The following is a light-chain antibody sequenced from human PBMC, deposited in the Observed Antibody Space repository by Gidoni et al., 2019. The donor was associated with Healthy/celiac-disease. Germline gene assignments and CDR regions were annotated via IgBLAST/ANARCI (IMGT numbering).Light chain of an antibody. CDR1: SSNIVSNT. CDR2: SNN. Sequence: QSVLTQPPSASGTPGQRVTSSCSGSSSNIVSNTVNWYQQPPGTAPKLRIYSNNQRPSGVPDRFSGSKSGTSAYLAISGLQSEDEADYYCAAWDDSLNGYVFGTGTKVTVL. J-gene: IGLJ1*01. V-gene: IGLV1-44*01. CDR3: AAWDDSLNGYV.